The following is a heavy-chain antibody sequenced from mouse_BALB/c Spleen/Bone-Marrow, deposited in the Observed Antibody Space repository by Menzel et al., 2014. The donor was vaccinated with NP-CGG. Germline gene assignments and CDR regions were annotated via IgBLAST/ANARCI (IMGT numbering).Heavy chain of an antibody. J-gene: IGHJ4*01. Sequence: VQLQQSGAELVKPGATVKLSCTASGFNIKDTYMHWVKQRPEQGLEWIGRIDPANGNTKYDPKFQGKATITADTSSNTAYLQLSSLTSEDTAVYYCARWEYYAMDYWGQGTSVTVSS. CDR3: ARWEYYAMDY. V-gene: IGHV14-3*02. CDR2: IDPANGNT. D-gene: IGHD4-1*01. CDR1: GFNIKDTY.